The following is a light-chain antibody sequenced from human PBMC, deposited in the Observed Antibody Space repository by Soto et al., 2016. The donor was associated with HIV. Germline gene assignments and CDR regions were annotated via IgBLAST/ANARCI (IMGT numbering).Light chain of an antibody. CDR3: QVWDSSSDLVV. Sequence: SYELTQPPSVSVAPGKTARITCGGSYIGSKSVHWYQQKPGQAPVVVVYDDSDRPSGIPERFSGSNSGHTATLTISGVEAGDEADYYCQVWDSSSDLVVFGGGTKLTVL. J-gene: IGLJ2*01. CDR2: DDS. V-gene: IGLV3-21*01. CDR1: YIGSKS.